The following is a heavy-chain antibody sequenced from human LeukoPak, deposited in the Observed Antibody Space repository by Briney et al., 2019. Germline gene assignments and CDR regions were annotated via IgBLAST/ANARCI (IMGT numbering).Heavy chain of an antibody. CDR2: ISGSGSTI. Sequence: GGSLRLSCAASGFTFSDYYMSWIRQAPGKGLEWVSYISGSGSTIYYADSVKGRFTISRDNAKNSLYLQMNSLRAEDTAVYYCARALEEQLVREYYYYGMDVWGQGTTVTVSS. CDR1: GFTFSDYY. D-gene: IGHD6-13*01. V-gene: IGHV3-11*01. CDR3: ARALEEQLVREYYYYGMDV. J-gene: IGHJ6*02.